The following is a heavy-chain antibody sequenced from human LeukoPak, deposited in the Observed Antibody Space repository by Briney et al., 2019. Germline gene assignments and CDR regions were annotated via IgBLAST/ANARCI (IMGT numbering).Heavy chain of an antibody. V-gene: IGHV1-2*02. CDR2: INPNSGCT. CDR1: GYTFTGYY. Sequence: ASVKVSCKASGYTFTGYYMHWVRQAPGQGLEWMGWINPNSGCTNYAQKFQGRVTMTRDTSISTAYMELSRLRSDDTAVYYCAREDVAASAGAFDIWGQGTMVTVSS. D-gene: IGHD6-13*01. CDR3: AREDVAASAGAFDI. J-gene: IGHJ3*02.